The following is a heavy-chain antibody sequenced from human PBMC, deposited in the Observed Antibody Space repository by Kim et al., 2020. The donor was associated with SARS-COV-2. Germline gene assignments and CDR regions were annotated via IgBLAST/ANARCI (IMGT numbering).Heavy chain of an antibody. CDR3: ATYRDAIHVGAY. V-gene: IGHV3-7*03. Sequence: GGSLRLSCAASGFTFVTYTMSWVRQAPGKGLEWLARIKTDGSDKNYADSVKGRFTISRDNAKNSLYLQMNSLRAEDTAVYYCATYRDAIHVGAYGGQGTLVTLSP. J-gene: IGHJ4*02. CDR1: GFTFVTYT. D-gene: IGHD3-16*01. CDR2: IKTDGSDK.